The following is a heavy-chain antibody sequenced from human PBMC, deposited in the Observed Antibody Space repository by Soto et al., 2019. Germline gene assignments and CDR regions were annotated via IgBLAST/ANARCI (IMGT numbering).Heavy chain of an antibody. J-gene: IGHJ6*02. D-gene: IGHD5-12*01. CDR1: GYTFTSYG. CDR2: ISAYNGNT. V-gene: IGHV1-18*04. Sequence: GASVKVSCKASGYTFTSYGISWVRQAPGQGLEWMGWISAYNGNTNYAQKLQGRVTMTTDTSTSTAYMELRSLRSDDTAVYYCARGGYSGYDPLYYYGMDVWGQGTTVTVSS. CDR3: ARGGYSGYDPLYYYGMDV.